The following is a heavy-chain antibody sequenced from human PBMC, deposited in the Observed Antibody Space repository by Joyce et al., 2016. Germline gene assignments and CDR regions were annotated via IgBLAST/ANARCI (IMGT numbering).Heavy chain of an antibody. CDR2: IYYNGST. CDR3: ARQGAVAGRYWYFDL. CDR1: GDSISSYY. J-gene: IGHJ2*01. Sequence: QVQLQESGPGLVKPSETLSFTCTVSGDSISSYYWSWIRQPPGKGLVWIGYIYYNGSTNYNPSLKSRVTISVDTSKNQFSLKLSSVTAADTAVYYCARQGAVAGRYWYFDLWGRGTLVTVSS. D-gene: IGHD6-19*01. V-gene: IGHV4-59*08.